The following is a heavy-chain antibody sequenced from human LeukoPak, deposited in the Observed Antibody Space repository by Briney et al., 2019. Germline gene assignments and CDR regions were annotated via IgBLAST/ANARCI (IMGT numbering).Heavy chain of an antibody. J-gene: IGHJ4*02. CDR3: ASLWPSGLDY. CDR1: GGSFSGYY. D-gene: IGHD2-15*01. CDR2: INHSGST. Sequence: SETLSLTCAVCGGSFSGYYWSWIRQPPGKGLVWIGEINHSGSTNYNPSLKSRVTISVDTSKNQFSLKLSSVTAADTAVYYCASLWPSGLDYWGQGTLVTVSS. V-gene: IGHV4-34*01.